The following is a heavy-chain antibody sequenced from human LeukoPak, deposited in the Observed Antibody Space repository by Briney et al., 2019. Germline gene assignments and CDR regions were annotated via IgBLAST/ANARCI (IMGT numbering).Heavy chain of an antibody. D-gene: IGHD6-19*01. CDR3: ARDRHSSGWSEFDY. V-gene: IGHV3-21*01. Sequence: GGSLRLSCAASGFTFTSYSMSWVRQAPGKGLEWVSGTSDRGDYTYYADSVKGRFTISRDNAKNSLYLQMNSLRAEDTAVYYCARDRHSSGWSEFDYWGQGTLVTVSS. J-gene: IGHJ4*02. CDR2: TSDRGDYT. CDR1: GFTFTSYS.